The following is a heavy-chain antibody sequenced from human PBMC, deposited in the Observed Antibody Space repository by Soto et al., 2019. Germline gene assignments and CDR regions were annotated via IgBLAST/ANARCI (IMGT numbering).Heavy chain of an antibody. Sequence: GASVKVSCKASGGPFSNYAINWVRQAPGQGLEWMGGIIPTFTTGIIPIFGTPTYAQNFQGRVTITADESTSTAYMELSSLRSDDTAVYYCARSIAVAGTEFDYWGQGTLVTVSS. J-gene: IGHJ4*02. D-gene: IGHD6-19*01. CDR3: ARSIAVAGTEFDY. CDR2: IIPTFTTGIIPIFGTP. CDR1: GGPFSNYA. V-gene: IGHV1-69*13.